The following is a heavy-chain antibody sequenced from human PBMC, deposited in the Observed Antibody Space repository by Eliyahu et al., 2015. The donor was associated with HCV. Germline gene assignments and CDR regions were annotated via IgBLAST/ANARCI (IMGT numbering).Heavy chain of an antibody. Sequence: QVQLEESGGGVVQPXRSLRLSCAAFGFFFNTYDMHWVRQVPGKGLEWVAGISYHGTNKYYADSVKGRFTISRDNSKTMLYLQMXHLRSEDTAVYYCAKPQWIQGMIIAGMDVWGQGTTVSVSS. J-gene: IGHJ6*02. CDR1: GFFFNTYD. D-gene: IGHD5-18*01. CDR3: AKPQWIQGMIIAGMDV. CDR2: ISYHGTNK. V-gene: IGHV3-30-3*02.